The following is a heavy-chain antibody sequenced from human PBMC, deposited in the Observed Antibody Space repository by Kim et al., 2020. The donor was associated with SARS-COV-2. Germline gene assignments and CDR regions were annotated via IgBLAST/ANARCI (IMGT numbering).Heavy chain of an antibody. Sequence: SETLSLTCAVYGGSFSGYYWSWIRQPPGKGLEWIGEINHSGSTNYNPSLKSRVTISVDTSKNQFSLKLSSVTAADTAVYYCARVRSSRFIIFYYYGMDVWGQRPTVTVSS. J-gene: IGHJ6*02. CDR2: INHSGST. V-gene: IGHV4-34*01. CDR3: ARVRSSRFIIFYYYGMDV. D-gene: IGHD6-13*01. CDR1: GGSFSGYY.